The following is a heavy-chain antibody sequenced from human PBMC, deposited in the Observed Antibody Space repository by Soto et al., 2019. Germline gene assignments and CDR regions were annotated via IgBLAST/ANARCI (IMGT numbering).Heavy chain of an antibody. CDR1: GFSFSSYC. V-gene: IGHV3-74*01. Sequence: EVQLVESGGGLVQPGGSLRLACAASGFSFSSYCMYWVRQAPGKGLVWVPRINSDGSSTNYADSVKGRFTISRDNAKKTLYLQMNSLRAEDTAVYYCASDQFVLDSNHIGGIDYWSQGALVIVS. CDR3: ASDQFVLDSNHIGGIDY. J-gene: IGHJ4*02. D-gene: IGHD3-3*01. CDR2: INSDGSST.